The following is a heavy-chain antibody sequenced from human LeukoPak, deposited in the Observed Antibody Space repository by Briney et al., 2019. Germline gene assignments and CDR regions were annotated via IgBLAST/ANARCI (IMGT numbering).Heavy chain of an antibody. D-gene: IGHD3-22*01. Sequence: SETLSLTCTVSGYSISSGYYWAWIRQPPGKGLEWFGIINYSGSTNYNPSLKSRVTISVDTSKNQFSLKLSSVTAADTAVYYCARDYGDYYDRDRYFDLWGRGTLVTVSS. CDR2: INYSGST. V-gene: IGHV4-38-2*02. CDR3: ARDYGDYYDRDRYFDL. CDR1: GYSISSGYY. J-gene: IGHJ2*01.